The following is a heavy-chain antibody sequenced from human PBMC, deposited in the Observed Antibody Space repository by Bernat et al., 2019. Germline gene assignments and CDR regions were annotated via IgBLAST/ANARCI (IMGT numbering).Heavy chain of an antibody. D-gene: IGHD3-3*01. CDR2: ISGSGGST. J-gene: IGHJ3*02. V-gene: IGHV3-23*04. CDR3: ARPYYDFWSGYYMGAFDI. Sequence: EVQLVESGGGLVQPGGSLRLSCAASGFTFSSYAMSWVRQAPGKGLEWVLAISGSGGSTYYADSVKGRFTISRDNSKNTLYLQMNSLRAEDTAVYYCARPYYDFWSGYYMGAFDIWGQGTMVTVSS. CDR1: GFTFSSYA.